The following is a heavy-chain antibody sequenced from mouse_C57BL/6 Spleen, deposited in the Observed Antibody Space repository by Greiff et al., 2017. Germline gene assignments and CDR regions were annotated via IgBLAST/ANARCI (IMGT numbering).Heavy chain of an antibody. Sequence: QVQLKEPGAELVKPGASVKMSCKASGYTFTSYWITWVKQRPGQGLEWIGDIYPGSGSTNYNEKFKSKATLTVDTSSSTAYMQLSSLTSEDSAVYYCARGSGSSSYWYFDVWGTGTTVTVSS. V-gene: IGHV1-55*01. CDR2: IYPGSGST. D-gene: IGHD1-1*01. CDR1: GYTFTSYW. J-gene: IGHJ1*03. CDR3: ARGSGSSSYWYFDV.